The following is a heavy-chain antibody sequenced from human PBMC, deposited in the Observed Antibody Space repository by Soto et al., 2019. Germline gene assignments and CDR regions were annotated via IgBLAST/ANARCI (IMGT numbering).Heavy chain of an antibody. CDR2: IKPSGGST. CDR3: AREFGGDRGMDV. Sequence: GASVKVSCKASGYFSASYYIHWVRQAPGQGPEWMGMIKPSGGSTSYAQQFQGSISMTSDKSSTTFFMGLSRLRSEDTAVYYCAREFGGDRGMDVWGQGTTGTVSS. J-gene: IGHJ6*02. CDR1: GYFSASYY. D-gene: IGHD3-16*01. V-gene: IGHV1-46*01.